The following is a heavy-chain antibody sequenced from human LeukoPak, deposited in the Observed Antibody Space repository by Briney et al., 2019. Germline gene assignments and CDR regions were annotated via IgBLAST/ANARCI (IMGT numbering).Heavy chain of an antibody. Sequence: SETLSLTCTVSGGSISSSSYSWGWIRQPPGKGLEWIGYIYYSGSTNYNPSLKSRVTISVDTSKNQFSLKLSSVTAADTAVYYCARAVRSSGWSAANWFDPWGQGTLVTVSS. V-gene: IGHV4-61*05. CDR3: ARAVRSSGWSAANWFDP. D-gene: IGHD6-19*01. CDR2: IYYSGST. J-gene: IGHJ5*02. CDR1: GGSISSSSYS.